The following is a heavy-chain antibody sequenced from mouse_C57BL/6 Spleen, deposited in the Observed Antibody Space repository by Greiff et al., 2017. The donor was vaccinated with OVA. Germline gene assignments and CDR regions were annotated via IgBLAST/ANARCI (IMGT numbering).Heavy chain of an antibody. D-gene: IGHD2-13*01. CDR2: IYPGDGST. V-gene: IGHV1-78*01. J-gene: IGHJ3*01. CDR1: GYTFTDHS. Sequence: VQLQQSDAELVKPGASVKISCKASGYTFTDHSIHWVKQRPEQGLEWIGYIYPGDGSTKYNEKFKGKATLTADKSSSTAYMQLNSLTSEDSAVYFGARKGYYDDYWVAYWGQGTLVTVSA. CDR3: ARKGYYDDYWVAY.